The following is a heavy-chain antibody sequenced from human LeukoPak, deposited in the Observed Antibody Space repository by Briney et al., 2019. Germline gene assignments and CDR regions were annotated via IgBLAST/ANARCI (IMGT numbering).Heavy chain of an antibody. J-gene: IGHJ4*02. CDR3: AKDRGSSSHIDY. Sequence: GGSLRLSCAASGFTFSSYAMSWVRQAPGKGLEWVSAIRGSGGSTYYADSVKGRFTISRHNSKNTLYLQMNSLRAEDTAVYYCAKDRGSSSHIDYWGQGTLVTVSS. V-gene: IGHV3-23*01. CDR1: GFTFSSYA. D-gene: IGHD6-13*01. CDR2: IRGSGGST.